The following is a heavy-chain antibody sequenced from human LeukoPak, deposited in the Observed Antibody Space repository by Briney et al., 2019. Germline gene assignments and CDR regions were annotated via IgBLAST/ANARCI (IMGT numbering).Heavy chain of an antibody. CDR2: INPNSGGT. J-gene: IGHJ4*02. CDR1: GYTFTGYY. D-gene: IGHD4/OR15-4a*01. Sequence: ASVKVSCKDSGYTFTGYYMHWVRQAPGQGLEWMGRINPNSGGTNYAQKFQGRVTMTRDTSISTAYMELSRLRSDDTAVYYCARLTMTMVPKARTDGYWGQGTLVTVSS. CDR3: ARLTMTMVPKARTDGY. V-gene: IGHV1-2*06.